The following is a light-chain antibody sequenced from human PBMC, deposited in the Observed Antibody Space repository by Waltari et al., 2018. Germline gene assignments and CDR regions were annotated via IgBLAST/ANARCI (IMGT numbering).Light chain of an antibody. Sequence: DIQMTQSPATLPASVGDRVTITCRASQSIGRWLAWYQQKPGKAPKLQTSESAKLQSGVPSRFSGSGSRTDFTLTINGLQPDDFAIYYCHQYMSYPWTFGLGTKVEIK. V-gene: IGKV1-5*03. CDR1: QSIGRW. J-gene: IGKJ1*01. CDR2: ESA. CDR3: HQYMSYPWT.